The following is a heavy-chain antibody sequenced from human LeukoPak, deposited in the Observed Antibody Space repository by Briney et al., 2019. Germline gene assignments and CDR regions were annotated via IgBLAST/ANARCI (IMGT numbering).Heavy chain of an antibody. CDR3: AKVATYGDYYWYFDY. CDR2: ISYDGSNK. J-gene: IGHJ4*02. Sequence: GGSLRLSCAASGFTFSSYAMSWVRQAPGKGLEWVAVISYDGSNKYYADSVKGRFTISRDNSKNTLYLQMNSLRAEDTAVYYCAKVATYGDYYWYFDYWGQGTLVTVSS. CDR1: GFTFSSYA. D-gene: IGHD4-17*01. V-gene: IGHV3-30*18.